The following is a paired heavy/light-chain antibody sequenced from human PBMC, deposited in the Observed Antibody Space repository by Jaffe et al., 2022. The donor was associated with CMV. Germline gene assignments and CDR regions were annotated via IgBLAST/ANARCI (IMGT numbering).Light chain of an antibody. CDR3: NSRDSSGNHLGVV. CDR2: GKN. J-gene: IGLJ2*01. Sequence: SSELTQDPAVSVALGQTVRITCQGDSLRSYYASWYQQKPGQAPVLVIYGKNNRPSGIPDRFSGSSSGNTASLTITGAQAEDEADYYCNSRDSSGNHLGVVFGGGTKLTVL. CDR1: SLRSYY. V-gene: IGLV3-19*01.
Heavy chain of an antibody. J-gene: IGHJ6*02. D-gene: IGHD3-10*01. CDR2: IWYDGSNK. CDR1: GFTFSSYG. V-gene: IGHV3-33*01. CDR3: ARDGRTMRFGESPSPSSFYYYGMDV. Sequence: QVQLVESGGGVVQPGRSLRLSCAASGFTFSSYGMHWVRQAPGKGLEWVAVIWYDGSNKYYADSVKGRFTISRDNSKNTLYLQMNSLRAEDTAVYYCARDGRTMRFGESPSPSSFYYYGMDVWGQGTTVTVSS.